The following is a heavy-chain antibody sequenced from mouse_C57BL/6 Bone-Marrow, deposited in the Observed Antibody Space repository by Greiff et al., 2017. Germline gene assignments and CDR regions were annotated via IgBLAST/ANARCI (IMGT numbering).Heavy chain of an antibody. D-gene: IGHD2-2*01. Sequence: QVQLQQPGTELVKPGASVKLSCKASGYTFTSYWMHWVKQRPGQGLEWIGNINPSNGGTNYNEKFKSKATLTVDKSSSTAYMQLSILTSEDSAVYYGARSEDGYDGTLIAYWGQGTLVTVSA. V-gene: IGHV1-53*01. CDR3: ARSEDGYDGTLIAY. CDR1: GYTFTSYW. CDR2: INPSNGGT. J-gene: IGHJ3*01.